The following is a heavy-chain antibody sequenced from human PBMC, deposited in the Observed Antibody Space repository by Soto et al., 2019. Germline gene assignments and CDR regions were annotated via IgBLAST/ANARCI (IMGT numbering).Heavy chain of an antibody. CDR1: GFTFSNYA. Sequence: GGSLRLSCAASGFTFSNYAVNWVRQAPGKGLGWVSGIRGRGGSTYYADSVKGRFTISRDTSRTTLYLQMNSLRAEDPAVYYCAQVDGLIRLYVPNLSDRNVEYFPHWRQGTLVTVS. D-gene: IGHD3-16*01. J-gene: IGHJ1*01. CDR2: IRGRGGST. CDR3: AQVDGLIRLYVPNLSDRNVEYFPH. V-gene: IGHV3-23*01.